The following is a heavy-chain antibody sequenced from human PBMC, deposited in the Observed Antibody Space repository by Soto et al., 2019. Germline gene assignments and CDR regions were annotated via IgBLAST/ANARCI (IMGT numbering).Heavy chain of an antibody. CDR2: ISYDGSNK. CDR3: ATLAVAGTQDFDY. D-gene: IGHD6-19*01. V-gene: IGHV3-30-3*01. J-gene: IGHJ4*02. CDR1: GFTFSSYA. Sequence: QVQLVESGGGVVQPGRSLRLSCAASGFTFSSYAMHWVRQAPGKGLEWVAVISYDGSNKYYADSVKGRFTISRDNSKNPLYLQMNSLRAEDTAVYYCATLAVAGTQDFDYWGQGTLVTVSS.